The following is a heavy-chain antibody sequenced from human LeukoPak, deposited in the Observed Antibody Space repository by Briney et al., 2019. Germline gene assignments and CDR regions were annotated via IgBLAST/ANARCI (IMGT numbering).Heavy chain of an antibody. CDR3: VSCSSTSCYTLDY. CDR1: GYTFTSYG. CDR2: ISAYNGNT. D-gene: IGHD2-2*02. Sequence: ASVKVSCKASGYTFTSYGISWVRQAPGQGLEWMGWISAYNGNTNYAQKLQSRVTMTTDTSTSTAYMELRSLRSDDAAVYYCVSCSSTSCYTLDYWGQGTLVTVSS. J-gene: IGHJ4*02. V-gene: IGHV1-18*01.